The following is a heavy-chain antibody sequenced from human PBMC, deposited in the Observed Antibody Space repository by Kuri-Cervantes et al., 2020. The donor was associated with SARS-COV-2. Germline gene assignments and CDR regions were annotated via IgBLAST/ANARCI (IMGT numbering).Heavy chain of an antibody. Sequence: GGSLRLSCAASGFTFSSYSMNWVRQAPGKGLEWVSFISSSSNYIYYADSLKGRVTISRDNAKNSLYLQMNSPRAEDTAVYYCARDGSRYSTSSFNYYYYMDVWGKGTTVTVSS. CDR2: ISSSSNYI. J-gene: IGHJ6*03. D-gene: IGHD6-6*01. V-gene: IGHV3-21*01. CDR3: ARDGSRYSTSSFNYYYYMDV. CDR1: GFTFSSYS.